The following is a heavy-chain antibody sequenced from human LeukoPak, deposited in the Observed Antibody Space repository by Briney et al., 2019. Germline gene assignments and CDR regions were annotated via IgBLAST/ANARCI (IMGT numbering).Heavy chain of an antibody. CDR2: ISHSGST. J-gene: IGHJ6*03. CDR1: GASIRDYY. Sequence: SETLSLTCSVSGASIRDYYWTWIRQPPGKRLQWIGSISHSGSTKYNPSLNSRVSISIDTSRDQFSLKLRSVTAADTDVYYCARKPRYYRDSYYSYMDVWGKGTTVTVSS. CDR3: ARKPRYYRDSYYSYMDV. V-gene: IGHV4-59*01. D-gene: IGHD3-22*01.